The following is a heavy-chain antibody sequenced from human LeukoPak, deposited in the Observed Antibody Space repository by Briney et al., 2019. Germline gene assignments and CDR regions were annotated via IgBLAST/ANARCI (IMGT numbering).Heavy chain of an antibody. CDR3: AKVLTPTVATRPFDY. CDR1: GFTFSSYA. Sequence: GGSLRLSCAASGFTFSSYAMSWVRQAPGKGLEWVSGISGSGGSTYYADSVKGRFTISRDNSKNTLYLQMNSLRAEDTAVYYCAKVLTPTVATRPFDYWGQGTLVTVSS. CDR2: ISGSGGST. D-gene: IGHD5-12*01. J-gene: IGHJ4*02. V-gene: IGHV3-23*01.